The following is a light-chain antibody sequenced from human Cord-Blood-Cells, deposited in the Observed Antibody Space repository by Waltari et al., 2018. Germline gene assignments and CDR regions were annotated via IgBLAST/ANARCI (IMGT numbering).Light chain of an antibody. CDR2: EVS. CDR3: SSYTSSSTLDVV. CDR1: SSDVGGYNY. J-gene: IGLJ2*01. Sequence: QSALTQPASVSGSPGQSITISCTGTSSDVGGYNYVSWYQQHPGKAPKLVIYEVSNRPSGVSNGFSGSKSGNTASLTISGLQAEDEADYYCSSYTSSSTLDVVFGGGTKLTVL. V-gene: IGLV2-14*01.